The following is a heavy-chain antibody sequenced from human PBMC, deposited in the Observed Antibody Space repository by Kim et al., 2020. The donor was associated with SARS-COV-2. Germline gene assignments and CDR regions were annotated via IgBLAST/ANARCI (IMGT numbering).Heavy chain of an antibody. Sequence: ASVKVSCQISGYTLTELSIHLVRQAPGEGLEWVGGVDPETGEKVYAQKFQGRVTMTEDTSARTAEMELSSLRSDDTAMYFCSLSWEVMSVDFWGQGTLV. CDR1: GYTLTELS. V-gene: IGHV1-24*01. D-gene: IGHD1-26*01. CDR3: SLSWEVMSVDF. CDR2: VDPETGEK. J-gene: IGHJ4*02.